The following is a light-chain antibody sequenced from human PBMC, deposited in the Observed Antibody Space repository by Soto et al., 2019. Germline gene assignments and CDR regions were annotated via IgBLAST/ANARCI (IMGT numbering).Light chain of an antibody. J-gene: IGLJ2*01. V-gene: IGLV2-14*01. Sequence: QSALAQPTSVSGSPGQSIAISCTGTSSDVGGYNYVSWHQQHPGKAPKVLISVVSNRPSGVSNRFSGSKSGNTASLTISELQAEDEADYYCSSYTSRSTPVFGGGTKLTVL. CDR1: SSDVGGYNY. CDR2: VVS. CDR3: SSYTSRSTPV.